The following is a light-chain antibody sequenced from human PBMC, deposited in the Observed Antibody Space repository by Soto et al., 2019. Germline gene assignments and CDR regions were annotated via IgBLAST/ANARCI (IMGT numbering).Light chain of an antibody. V-gene: IGKV1-5*03. Sequence: DIQMPHSPSSLSASVGDRVTITFRASQSISSWLAWYQQKPGKAPRLLIYKASDLESGVPSRFSGSGSGTDFTLTISSLQPDDFATYYCQQYNSYSPLTFGGGTKVDIK. J-gene: IGKJ4*01. CDR3: QQYNSYSPLT. CDR2: KAS. CDR1: QSISSW.